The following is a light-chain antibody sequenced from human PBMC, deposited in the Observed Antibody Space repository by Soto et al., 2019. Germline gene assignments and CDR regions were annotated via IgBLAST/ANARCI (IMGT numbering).Light chain of an antibody. J-gene: IGKJ1*01. CDR2: DAS. CDR3: QQYNSYSVP. CDR1: QSISSW. Sequence: DIQMTQSPSTLSASVGDRVTITCRASQSISSWLAWYRQKPGKAPKLLIYDASSLESGVPSRFSGSGSGTEFTLTISSLQPDDFATYYCQQYNSYSVPFGQGTKVDIK. V-gene: IGKV1-5*01.